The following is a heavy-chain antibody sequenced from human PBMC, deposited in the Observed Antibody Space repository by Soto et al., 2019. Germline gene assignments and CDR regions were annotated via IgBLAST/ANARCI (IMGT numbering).Heavy chain of an antibody. CDR2: INPNSGGT. J-gene: IGHJ3*02. D-gene: IGHD2-2*01. CDR1: GYTFTGYY. CDR3: AREARLGDCSSTSCYAAAFDI. Sequence: QVQLVQSGAEVKKPGASVKVSCKASGYTFTGYYMHWVRQAPGQGLEWMGWINPNSGGTNYAQKFQGWVTMTRETSISTAYMELSRLRSDDTAVYYCAREARLGDCSSTSCYAAAFDIWGQGTMVTVSS. V-gene: IGHV1-2*04.